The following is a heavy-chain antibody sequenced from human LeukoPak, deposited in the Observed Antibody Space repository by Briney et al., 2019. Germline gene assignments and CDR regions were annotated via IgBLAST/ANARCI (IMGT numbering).Heavy chain of an antibody. CDR2: MNPNSGNT. CDR1: GYSFTSYD. Sequence: ASVKVSFKASGYSFTSYDINWVRQATGQGLEWMGWMNPNSGNTGYAQKFQGRVTMTRNTSISTAYMELSSLRSEDTAVYYCARGVRDHCSGGSCYSVYWGQGTLVTVSS. D-gene: IGHD2-15*01. V-gene: IGHV1-8*01. CDR3: ARGVRDHCSGGSCYSVY. J-gene: IGHJ4*02.